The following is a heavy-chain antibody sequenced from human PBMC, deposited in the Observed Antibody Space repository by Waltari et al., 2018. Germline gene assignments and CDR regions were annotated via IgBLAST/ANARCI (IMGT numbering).Heavy chain of an antibody. Sequence: QVQLVQSGAEVKNPGASVRVSCKASGYTFINYYMYWVRQAPGQGLEWMGIINPGGGTPADAQKFQGRVTMTRDTSTSTIYMELSGLRSEDTAIYYCARDGSGYNPPHWGQGTLVTVSS. D-gene: IGHD6-19*01. V-gene: IGHV1-46*01. CDR1: GYTFINYY. CDR3: ARDGSGYNPPH. J-gene: IGHJ1*01. CDR2: INPGGGTP.